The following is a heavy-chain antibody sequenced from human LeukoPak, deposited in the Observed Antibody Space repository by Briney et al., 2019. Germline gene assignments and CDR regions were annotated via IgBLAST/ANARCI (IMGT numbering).Heavy chain of an antibody. J-gene: IGHJ4*02. CDR1: DFTFSSHW. CDR3: AREEYSSEYFDY. V-gene: IGHV3-7*01. Sequence: GGSLRLSCAASDFTFSSHWMSWVRQAPGKGLEWVAYIKYDGGEKNFVDSVKGRFTISRDNAKNLVYLQMNSLRVEDTAVYYCAREEYSSEYFDYWGQGTLVTVSS. CDR2: IKYDGGEK. D-gene: IGHD6-19*01.